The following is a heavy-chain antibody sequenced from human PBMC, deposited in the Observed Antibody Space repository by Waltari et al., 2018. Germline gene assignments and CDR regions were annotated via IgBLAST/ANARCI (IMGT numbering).Heavy chain of an antibody. V-gene: IGHV1-18*01. CDR1: GYTFTSYG. CDR2: SSGYNGNT. Sequence: QVQLVQTGAEVKTPGASVKVSCKASGYTFTSYGISWVRQAPGQGLEWMGWSSGYNGNTNYAQKLQGRVTMTTDTATSPAYMELRSLRSDDTAVYYCARDRGAARVFDYWGQGTLVTVSS. CDR3: ARDRGAARVFDY. D-gene: IGHD6-6*01. J-gene: IGHJ4*02.